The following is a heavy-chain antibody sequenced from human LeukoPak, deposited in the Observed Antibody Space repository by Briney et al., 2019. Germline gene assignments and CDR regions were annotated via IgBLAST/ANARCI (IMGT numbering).Heavy chain of an antibody. J-gene: IGHJ6*04. V-gene: IGHV3-43D*04. Sequence: GGSLRLSCAASGFTFDYYAMYWVRQGPGKGLEWVSLISREGDRTYYTDSVKGRFSISRDNRRNSLYLQMNSLRLEDTALYYCGRGGFYYGVDVWGKGTTVTVSS. CDR2: ISREGDRT. D-gene: IGHD2-15*01. CDR3: GRGGFYYGVDV. CDR1: GFTFDYYA.